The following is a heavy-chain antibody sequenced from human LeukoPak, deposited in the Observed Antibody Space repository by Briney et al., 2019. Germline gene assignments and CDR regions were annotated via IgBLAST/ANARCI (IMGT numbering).Heavy chain of an antibody. Sequence: PSETLSLTCTVSGGSISSGDYYWSWIRQPPGKGLEWIGYIYYSGSTYYNPSLKSRVTISVDTSKNQFSLKLSSVTAADTAVYYCAREAINYYGSGSYYDYWGQGTLVTVSS. D-gene: IGHD3-10*01. V-gene: IGHV4-30-4*01. CDR1: GGSISSGDYY. J-gene: IGHJ4*02. CDR2: IYYSGST. CDR3: AREAINYYGSGSYYDY.